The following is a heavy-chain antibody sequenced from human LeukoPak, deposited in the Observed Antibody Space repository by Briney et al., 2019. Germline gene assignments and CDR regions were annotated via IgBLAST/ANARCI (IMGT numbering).Heavy chain of an antibody. CDR3: ARQRLHYGSGSYCHFDY. V-gene: IGHV5-51*01. D-gene: IGHD3-10*01. J-gene: IGHJ4*02. CDR2: IYPGDSDT. Sequence: GESLKISCKGSGYSFTSYWIGWVRQMPGKGLEWMGIIYPGDSDTRYSPSFQGQVTISADKSISTAYLQWSSLKASDTAMYYCARQRLHYGSGSYCHFDYWGQGTLVTVSS. CDR1: GYSFTSYW.